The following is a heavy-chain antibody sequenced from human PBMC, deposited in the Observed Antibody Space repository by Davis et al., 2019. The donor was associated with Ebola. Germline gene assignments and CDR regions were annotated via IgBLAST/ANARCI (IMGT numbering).Heavy chain of an antibody. CDR2: ISYDGSNK. J-gene: IGHJ6*02. CDR1: GFTFSSYG. Sequence: GGSLRLSCAASGFTFSSYGMHWVRQAPGKGLEWVAVISYDGSNKYYADSVKGRFTISRDNSKNTLYLQMNSLRAEDTAVYYCARCYYYYYGMDVWGQGTTVTVSS. CDR3: ARCYYYYYGMDV. V-gene: IGHV3-30*03.